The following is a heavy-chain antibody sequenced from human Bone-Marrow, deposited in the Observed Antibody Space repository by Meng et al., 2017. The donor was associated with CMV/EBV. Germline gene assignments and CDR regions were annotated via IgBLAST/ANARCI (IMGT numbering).Heavy chain of an antibody. CDR2: IYYSGST. J-gene: IGHJ4*02. Sequence: CTVSGGSISSGDYYWSWIRQPPGKGLEWIGYIYYSGSTYYNPSLKSRVTISVDTSKNQFSPKLSSVTAADMAVYYCARDEAVAGTWDYWGQGTLVTVSS. V-gene: IGHV4-30-4*01. D-gene: IGHD6-19*01. CDR1: GGSISSGDYY. CDR3: ARDEAVAGTWDY.